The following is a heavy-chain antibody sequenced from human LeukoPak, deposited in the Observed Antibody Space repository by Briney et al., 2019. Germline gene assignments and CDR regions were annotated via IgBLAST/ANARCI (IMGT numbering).Heavy chain of an antibody. Sequence: PSETLSLTCTVSGGSISSGGYYWSWIRQHPGKGLEWIGYIYYSGSTYYNPSVKSRVTISVDTSKNQFSLKLSSVTAADTAMYYCVMGSGQGFDYWGQGTLVTVSS. CDR1: GGSISSGGYY. D-gene: IGHD3-10*01. CDR3: VMGSGQGFDY. J-gene: IGHJ4*02. CDR2: IYYSGST. V-gene: IGHV4-31*03.